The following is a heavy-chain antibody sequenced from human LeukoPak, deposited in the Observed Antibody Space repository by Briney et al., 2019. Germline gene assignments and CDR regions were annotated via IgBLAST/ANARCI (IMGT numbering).Heavy chain of an antibody. J-gene: IGHJ5*02. Sequence: ASVKVSCKASGYTFTSYYMHWVRQAPGQGLESMGIINPSGGSTSYAQKFQGRVTMTRDTSTSTVYMELSSLRSEDTAVYYCARGVDIVLVPAAIHPWGQGTLVTVSS. D-gene: IGHD2-2*03. CDR2: INPSGGST. V-gene: IGHV1-46*03. CDR3: ARGVDIVLVPAAIHP. CDR1: GYTFTSYY.